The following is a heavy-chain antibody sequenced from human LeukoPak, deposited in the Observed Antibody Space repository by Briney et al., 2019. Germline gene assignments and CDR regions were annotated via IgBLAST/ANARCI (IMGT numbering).Heavy chain of an antibody. Sequence: ASVKLSCKASVYTFTSYGISWVRQAPGQGLEWMGWISAYNGNTNYAQKLQGRVTMTTDTSTSTAYMELRSLRSDDTAVYYCARDKVGYCSGGSCYSAEYFQHWGQGTLVTVSS. CDR2: ISAYNGNT. CDR3: ARDKVGYCSGGSCYSAEYFQH. D-gene: IGHD2-15*01. CDR1: VYTFTSYG. V-gene: IGHV1-18*01. J-gene: IGHJ1*01.